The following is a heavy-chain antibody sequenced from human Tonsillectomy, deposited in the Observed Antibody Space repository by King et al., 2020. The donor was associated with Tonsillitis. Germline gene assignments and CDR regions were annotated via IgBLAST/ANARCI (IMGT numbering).Heavy chain of an antibody. CDR2: ISYDGSNK. D-gene: IGHD3-10*01. J-gene: IGHJ5*02. V-gene: IGHV3-30-3*01. Sequence: VQLVESGGGVVQPGRSLRLSCAASGFTFSSYAMHWVRQAPGKGLEWVAVISYDGSNKYYTDSVKGRFTISRDNSKNTLYLQINSLRVEDTAVYYCARDPPHHLYGSGSSSWFDPWGQGTLVTVSS. CDR3: ARDPPHHLYGSGSSSWFDP. CDR1: GFTFSSYA.